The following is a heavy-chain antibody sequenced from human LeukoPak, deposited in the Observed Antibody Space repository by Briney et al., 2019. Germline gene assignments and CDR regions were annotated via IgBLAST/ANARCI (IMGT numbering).Heavy chain of an antibody. CDR1: GFTFSDYW. V-gene: IGHV3-7*01. Sequence: GGSLRLSCAASGFTFSDYWMNWVRQAPGKGLEWVANIKQDGGETYYADSVKGRFTISRDNSKNTLYLQMNSLRAEDTAVYYCAKARGVGATSPLGYWGQGTLVTVSS. J-gene: IGHJ4*02. CDR2: IKQDGGET. D-gene: IGHD1-26*01. CDR3: AKARGVGATSPLGY.